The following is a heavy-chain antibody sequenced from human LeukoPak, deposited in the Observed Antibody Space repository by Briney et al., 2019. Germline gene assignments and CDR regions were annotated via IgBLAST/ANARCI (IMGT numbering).Heavy chain of an antibody. CDR2: INPNSGGT. Sequence: ASVKVSCKASGYTFNGYCMHWVRQAPGQGLEWMGWINPNSGGTNYAQKFQGRVTMTRDTSISTAYMELSRLRSDNTAVYCCARDQRVRDAFDIWGQGTMVTVSS. CDR3: ARDQRVRDAFDI. CDR1: GYTFNGYC. V-gene: IGHV1-2*02. J-gene: IGHJ3*02. D-gene: IGHD3-22*01.